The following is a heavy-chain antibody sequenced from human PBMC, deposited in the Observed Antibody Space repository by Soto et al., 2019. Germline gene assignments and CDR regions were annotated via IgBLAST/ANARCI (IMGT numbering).Heavy chain of an antibody. CDR1: GGTFSSYA. J-gene: IGHJ6*02. Sequence: GASVKVSCKASGGTFSSYAISWVRQAPGQGLEWMGGIIPTFGTANYAQKFQGRVTITADESTSTAYMELSSLRSEDTAVYYCAAPSSSSLLGELHIYYYYGMDVWGQGTTVTVSS. D-gene: IGHD6-6*01. V-gene: IGHV1-69*13. CDR3: AAPSSSSLLGELHIYYYYGMDV. CDR2: IIPTFGTA.